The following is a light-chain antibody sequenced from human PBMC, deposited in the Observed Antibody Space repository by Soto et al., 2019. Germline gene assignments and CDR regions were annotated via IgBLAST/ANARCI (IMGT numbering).Light chain of an antibody. Sequence: EIVLTHSPGTLSLSPGERATLSCRASQSVSSNLAWYQQKPGQAPRLLIYDASNRATGIPARFSGSGSGTDFTLTISSLEPEDFAVYYCQQRSNWPPITFGQGTRLEIK. V-gene: IGKV3-11*01. CDR2: DAS. CDR1: QSVSSN. CDR3: QQRSNWPPIT. J-gene: IGKJ5*01.